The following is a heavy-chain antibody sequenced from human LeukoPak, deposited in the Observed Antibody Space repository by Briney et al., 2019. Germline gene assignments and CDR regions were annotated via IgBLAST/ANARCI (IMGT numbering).Heavy chain of an antibody. CDR1: GYTFTGYY. D-gene: IGHD6-13*01. Sequence: ASVKVSCKASGYTFTGYYMHWVRQAPGQGLEWMGWINPNSGGTNYAQKLQGRVTMTTDTSTSTAYMELRSLRSDDTAVYYCAREEYSSSWTPHPPYYYYYMDVWGKGTTVTVSS. CDR2: INPNSGGT. V-gene: IGHV1-2*02. J-gene: IGHJ6*03. CDR3: AREEYSSSWTPHPPYYYYYMDV.